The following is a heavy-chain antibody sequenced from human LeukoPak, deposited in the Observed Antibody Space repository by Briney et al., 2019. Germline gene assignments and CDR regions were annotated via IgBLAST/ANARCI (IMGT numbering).Heavy chain of an antibody. J-gene: IGHJ4*02. Sequence: GGSLRLSCAASGFTFRSYAMHWVRQAPGKGLEWVAVISYDGSDKYYADSVKGRFTISRDNSKNALYLQVNSLRAEDTAVYYCARDLRHQLLYCLDYWGQGTLVTVSS. CDR1: GFTFRSYA. V-gene: IGHV3-30*04. CDR2: ISYDGSDK. D-gene: IGHD2-2*02. CDR3: ARDLRHQLLYCLDY.